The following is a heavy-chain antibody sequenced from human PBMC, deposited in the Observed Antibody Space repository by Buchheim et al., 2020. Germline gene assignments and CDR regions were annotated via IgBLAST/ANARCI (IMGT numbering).Heavy chain of an antibody. J-gene: IGHJ5*02. CDR3: ARGYNSLAGWFDP. CDR1: GGSISSGDYY. CDR2: IYYSGST. Sequence: QVQLQESGPGLVKPSQTLSLTCTVSGGSISSGDYYWSWIRQPPGKGLELIGYIYYSGSTYYNPSLKSRLTISVDMSKHQFFLRLSSVTAADTAVYYCARGYNSLAGWFDPWGQGTL. V-gene: IGHV4-30-4*08. D-gene: IGHD5-12*01.